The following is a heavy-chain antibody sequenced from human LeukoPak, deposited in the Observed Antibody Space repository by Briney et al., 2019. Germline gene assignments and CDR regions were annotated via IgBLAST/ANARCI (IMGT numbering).Heavy chain of an antibody. Sequence: ASVKVSCKASGYTFTSYYMHWVRQAPGQGLEWMGIINPSGGSTSYAQKFQGRVTMTRDMSTSTVYMELSSLRSEDTAVYYCARGPFLGYCSSTSRYTGALCDYWGQGTLVTVSS. J-gene: IGHJ4*02. CDR2: INPSGGST. D-gene: IGHD2-2*02. CDR3: ARGPFLGYCSSTSRYTGALCDY. V-gene: IGHV1-46*01. CDR1: GYTFTSYY.